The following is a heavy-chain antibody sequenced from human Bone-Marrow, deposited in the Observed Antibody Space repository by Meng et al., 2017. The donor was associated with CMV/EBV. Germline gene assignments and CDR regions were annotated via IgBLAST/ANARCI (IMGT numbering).Heavy chain of an antibody. D-gene: IGHD6-19*01. J-gene: IGHJ5*02. Sequence: GGSLRLSCAASGFTFSSYAMSWVRQAPGKGLEWVSVIYSGGSSTYYADSVKGRFTISRDNAKNSLYLQMNSLRAEDTAVYYCARGGHSSGWYPPWGQGTRVTVSS. CDR1: GFTFSSYA. CDR3: ARGGHSSGWYPP. V-gene: IGHV3-23*03. CDR2: IYSGGSST.